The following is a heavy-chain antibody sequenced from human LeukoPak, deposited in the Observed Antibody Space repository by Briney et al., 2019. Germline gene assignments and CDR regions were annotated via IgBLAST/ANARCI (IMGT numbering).Heavy chain of an antibody. CDR2: INPSGGST. J-gene: IGHJ6*03. CDR1: GYTFTSYY. V-gene: IGHV1-46*01. D-gene: IGHD2-2*01. Sequence: ASVMVSCKASGYTFTSYYMHWVRQAPGQGLEWMGIINPSGGSTSYAQKFQGRVTMTRDTSTSTVYMELSSLRSEDTAVYYCARDEYRGLPLRQGGLYYYYYMDVWGKGTTVTVSS. CDR3: ARDEYRGLPLRQGGLYYYYYMDV.